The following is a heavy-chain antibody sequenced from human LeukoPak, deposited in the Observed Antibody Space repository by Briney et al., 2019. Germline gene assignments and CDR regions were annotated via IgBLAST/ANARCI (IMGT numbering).Heavy chain of an antibody. D-gene: IGHD6-19*01. Sequence: PGGSLRLSCAASGFTFSSYEMNWVRQAPGKGLEWVSYISSSGSTIYYADSVRGRFTISRDNAKNSLYLQMNSLRAEDTAVYYCARDDLAGMYDYMDVWGKGTTVTVSS. CDR3: ARDDLAGMYDYMDV. CDR1: GFTFSSYE. J-gene: IGHJ6*03. V-gene: IGHV3-48*03. CDR2: ISSSGSTI.